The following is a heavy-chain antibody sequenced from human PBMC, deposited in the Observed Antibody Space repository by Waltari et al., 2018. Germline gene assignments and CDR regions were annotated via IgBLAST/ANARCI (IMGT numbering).Heavy chain of an antibody. Sequence: EVQLVESGGGLVQPGGSLRLSCAASGFTLISYEMNWFRQAPGKGLEWVSYISSSGSTIYYADSVKGRFTISRDNAKNSLYLQMNSLRAEDTAVYYCARSIAAAGPFDYWGQGTLVTVSS. V-gene: IGHV3-48*03. CDR1: GFTLISYE. CDR2: ISSSGSTI. J-gene: IGHJ4*02. CDR3: ARSIAAAGPFDY. D-gene: IGHD6-13*01.